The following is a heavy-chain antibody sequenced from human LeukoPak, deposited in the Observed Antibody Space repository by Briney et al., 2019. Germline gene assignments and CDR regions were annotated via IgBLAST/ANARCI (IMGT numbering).Heavy chain of an antibody. CDR3: TTGVNYGDSPFDY. Sequence: GGSLRLSCAASGFTFSNAWMSWVRQAPGKGLEWVGRIKSKTDGGTTDYAAPVKGRFTISRDDSKTTLYLQMHSLKTEDTAVYYCTTGVNYGDSPFDYWGQGTLVTVSS. D-gene: IGHD4-17*01. CDR2: IKSKTDGGTT. CDR1: GFTFSNAW. J-gene: IGHJ4*02. V-gene: IGHV3-15*01.